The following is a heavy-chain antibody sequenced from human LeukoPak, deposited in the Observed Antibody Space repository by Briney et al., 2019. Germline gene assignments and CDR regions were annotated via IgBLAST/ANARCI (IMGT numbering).Heavy chain of an antibody. CDR3: ARVQGYCGTTSCYPHY. Sequence: ASVKVSCKASGYTLTNYALNWVRQAPGQGLEWMGWINTNTGNPTYAQGFVFSLDTSVNTAYLQISSLKAEDTAIYYCARVQGYCGTTSCYPHYWGQGTPVTVSS. J-gene: IGHJ4*02. D-gene: IGHD2-2*01. V-gene: IGHV7-4-1*02. CDR2: INTNTGNP. CDR1: GYTLTNYA.